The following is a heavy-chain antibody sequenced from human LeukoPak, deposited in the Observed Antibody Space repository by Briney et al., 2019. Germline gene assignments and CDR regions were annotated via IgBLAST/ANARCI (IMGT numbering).Heavy chain of an antibody. V-gene: IGHV4-59*01. CDR3: ARGGYTYGFDAFDI. CDR2: KYYSGRT. D-gene: IGHD5-18*01. CDR1: GGPISSYY. Sequence: SETLSLTCTVSGGPISSYYWSWIRQPPGKGLEWIGYKYYSGRTNYNPSLKSRVTISVDTSKNQFSLKLSSVTAADTAVYYCARGGYTYGFDAFDIWGQGTMVTVSS. J-gene: IGHJ3*02.